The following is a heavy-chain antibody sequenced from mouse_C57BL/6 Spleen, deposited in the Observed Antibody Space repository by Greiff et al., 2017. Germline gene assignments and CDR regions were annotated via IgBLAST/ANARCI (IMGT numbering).Heavy chain of an antibody. J-gene: IGHJ1*03. CDR1: GFSLTSYG. CDR3: AKTPYGRSRYWYCDV. D-gene: IGHD1-1*01. Sequence: QVQLKQSGPGLVQPSQSLSITCTVSGFSLTSYGVHWVRQSPGKGLEWLGVLWRGGSTDYNAAFMSRLSITKDNSKSQVFFKMNSLQADDTAIYYCAKTPYGRSRYWYCDVWGTGTTVTVSS. V-gene: IGHV2-5*01. CDR2: LWRGGST.